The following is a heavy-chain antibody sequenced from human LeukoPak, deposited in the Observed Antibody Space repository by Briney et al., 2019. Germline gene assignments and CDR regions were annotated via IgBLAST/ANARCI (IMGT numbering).Heavy chain of an antibody. V-gene: IGHV3-7*01. J-gene: IGHJ6*03. CDR2: IKQDGSEK. CDR3: AREDVAAYYYMDV. CDR1: GFTFRSYW. Sequence: PGGSLRLSCAASGFTFRSYWMTWVRQAPGKGLEWVANIKQDGSEKYYVDSVKGRFTISRDNAKNSLFLQMNNLRAEDTAAYYCAREDVAAYYYMDVWGKGTTVTVSS. D-gene: IGHD2-15*01.